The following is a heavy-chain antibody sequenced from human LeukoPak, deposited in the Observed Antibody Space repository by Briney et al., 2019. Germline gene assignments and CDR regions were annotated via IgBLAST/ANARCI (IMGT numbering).Heavy chain of an antibody. V-gene: IGHV3-53*01. CDR3: ARVSGWPKYFQH. CDR2: IYSGGST. Sequence: GGSLRLSCAASGFTVRSNYMSWVRQAPGKGLEWVSVIYSGGSTYYADSVKGRFTICRDNAKNTLYLQMNSLRAEDTAVYYCARVSGWPKYFQHWGQGTLVTVSS. D-gene: IGHD6-19*01. J-gene: IGHJ1*01. CDR1: GFTVRSNY.